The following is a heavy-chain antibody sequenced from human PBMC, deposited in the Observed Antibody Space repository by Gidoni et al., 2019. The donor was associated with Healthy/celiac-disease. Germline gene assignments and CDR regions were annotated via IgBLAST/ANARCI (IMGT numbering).Heavy chain of an antibody. CDR2: ISYDGSNK. Sequence: QVQLVESGGGVVQPGRSLRLSCAASGFTFSSYAMHWVRQAPGKGLEWVAVISYDGSNKYYADSVKGRFTISRDNSKNTLYLQMNSLRAEDTAVYYCARGGDYSNYVDYWGQGTLVTVSS. CDR1: GFTFSSYA. CDR3: ARGGDYSNYVDY. J-gene: IGHJ4*02. D-gene: IGHD4-4*01. V-gene: IGHV3-30-3*01.